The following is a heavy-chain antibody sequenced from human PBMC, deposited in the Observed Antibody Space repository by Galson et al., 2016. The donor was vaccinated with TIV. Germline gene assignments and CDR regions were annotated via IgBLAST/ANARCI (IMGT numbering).Heavy chain of an antibody. CDR3: ASPFPGGDDFWSAYYDAFDV. CDR1: GRPFSTYY. J-gene: IGHJ3*01. CDR2: INHSGSS. Sequence: ETLSLTCAVNGRPFSTYYWSWIRQSPGKGLEWIGEINHSGSSNYNPSLKSRVTISVDTSKNQFSLKMTSTTAADTAVYYCASPFPGGDDFWSAYYDAFDVWGQGTMVTVSS. D-gene: IGHD3-3*01. V-gene: IGHV4-34*01.